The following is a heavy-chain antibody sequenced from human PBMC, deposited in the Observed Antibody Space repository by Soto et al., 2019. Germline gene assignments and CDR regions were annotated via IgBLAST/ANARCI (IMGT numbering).Heavy chain of an antibody. D-gene: IGHD3-16*01. CDR2: INPYNGNT. CDR3: ARDWFGIDY. V-gene: IGHV1-18*01. CDR1: GYTLTSYG. Sequence: QVQLVQSGTEVKKPGASVKVSCKASGYTLTSYGISWVRQAPGQGLEWMGWINPYNGNTNYAQKLQGRVTMTTDTSTNTAYMELRRLRSGDTAVYYCARDWFGIDYWGQGTRVTVSS. J-gene: IGHJ4*02.